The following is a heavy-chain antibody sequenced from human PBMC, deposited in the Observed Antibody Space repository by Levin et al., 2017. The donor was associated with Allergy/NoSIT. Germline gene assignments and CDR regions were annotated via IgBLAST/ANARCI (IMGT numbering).Heavy chain of an antibody. V-gene: IGHV4-39*01. Sequence: SETLSLTCTVSGGSISSGFDYWGWIRQPPGKGLEWIGSIYYIGSAYYNPSLKSRVTISVDTSKNQFSLRLSSLTAADTAVYYCARNTTGLPFFNVGGQGTRVTVSS. D-gene: IGHD1-1*01. CDR3: ARNTTGLPFFNV. J-gene: IGHJ4*02. CDR2: IYYIGSA. CDR1: GGSISSGFDY.